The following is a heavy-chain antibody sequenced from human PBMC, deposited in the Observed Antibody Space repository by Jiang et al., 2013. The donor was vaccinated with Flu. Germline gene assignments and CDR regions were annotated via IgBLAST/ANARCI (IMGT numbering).Heavy chain of an antibody. CDR1: GLHFTTAW. CDR2: IKSKGDGATT. Sequence: GGLVKPGGSLTLSCAASGLHFTTAWMSWVRQAPGKGPEWVGHIKSKGDGATTEYSASVKGRFTISRDDSRNTVYLQLNSLRIEDSAVYYCATDRNWFDPWGPGTLVIVSS. J-gene: IGHJ5*02. V-gene: IGHV3-15*01. CDR3: ATDRNWFDP.